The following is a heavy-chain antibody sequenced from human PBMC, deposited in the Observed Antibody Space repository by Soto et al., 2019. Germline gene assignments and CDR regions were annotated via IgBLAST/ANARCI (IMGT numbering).Heavy chain of an antibody. CDR2: VYYSGTT. Sequence: PSETLSLTCTVSGGSIASGDYYWSWVRQPPGKGLERLGYVYYSGTTHYNPFLKSRVTLSLDKSKNQFSLRKNSVTAAATPVYYCARDASAPPNYFHPQVQGTLVPVSS. CDR1: GGSIASGDYY. V-gene: IGHV4-61*08. CDR3: ARDASAPPNYFHP. J-gene: IGHJ5*02. D-gene: IGHD4-4*01.